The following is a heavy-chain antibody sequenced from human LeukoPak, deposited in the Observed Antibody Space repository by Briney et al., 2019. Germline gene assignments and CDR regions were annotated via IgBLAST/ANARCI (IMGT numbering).Heavy chain of an antibody. D-gene: IGHD5-18*01. CDR3: ARDVVDTAMFPDAFDI. V-gene: IGHV3-21*01. J-gene: IGHJ3*02. Sequence: PGGSLRLSCAASGFTFSSYSMNWVRQAPGKGLEWVSSISSSSSYIYYADSVKGRFTISRDNAKNSLYLQMNSLRAEDTAVYYCARDVVDTAMFPDAFDIWGQGTIVTVSS. CDR1: GFTFSSYS. CDR2: ISSSSSYI.